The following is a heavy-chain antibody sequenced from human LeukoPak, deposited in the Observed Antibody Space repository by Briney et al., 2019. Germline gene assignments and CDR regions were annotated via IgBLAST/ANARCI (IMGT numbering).Heavy chain of an antibody. CDR2: INHSGST. V-gene: IGHV4-34*01. CDR1: GGSFSGYY. CDR3: AREVLWYSSGWPMNDAFDI. J-gene: IGHJ3*02. D-gene: IGHD6-19*01. Sequence: SETLSLTCAVYGGSFSGYYWSWIRQPPGKGLEWIGEINHSGSTNYNPSLKSRVTISVDTSKNQFSLKLSSVTAADTAVYYCAREVLWYSSGWPMNDAFDIWGQGTMVTVSS.